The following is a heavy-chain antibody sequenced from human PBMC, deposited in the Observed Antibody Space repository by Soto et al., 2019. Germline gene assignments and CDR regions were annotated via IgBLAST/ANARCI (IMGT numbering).Heavy chain of an antibody. CDR1: GFTVSSNY. V-gene: IGHV3-53*01. D-gene: IGHD3-3*01. Sequence: PGWSLRLSCAASGFTVSSNYMSWVRQAPGKGLEWVSVLYSDGSTDYADSVKGRFTISRDICKNTLDLRMNSLRAEDTAVYYCAKVKIFGVVRAYYYYYYGMDVWGQGTTVTVSS. CDR3: AKVKIFGVVRAYYYYYYGMDV. J-gene: IGHJ6*02. CDR2: LYSDGST.